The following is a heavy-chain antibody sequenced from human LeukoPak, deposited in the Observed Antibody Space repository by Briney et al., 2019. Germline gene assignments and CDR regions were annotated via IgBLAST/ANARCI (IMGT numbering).Heavy chain of an antibody. CDR1: GFIVGTNN. D-gene: IGHD6-13*01. Sequence: GGSLRLSCAASGFIVGTNNLAWVRQPQGKGLEWVSVIYSGGSTYYADSVKGRFTISRDNSRNTLYLQMNSLRAEDTAVYYCARGIAAPDYWGQGTLVTVSS. J-gene: IGHJ4*02. CDR3: ARGIAAPDY. V-gene: IGHV3-53*01. CDR2: IYSGGST.